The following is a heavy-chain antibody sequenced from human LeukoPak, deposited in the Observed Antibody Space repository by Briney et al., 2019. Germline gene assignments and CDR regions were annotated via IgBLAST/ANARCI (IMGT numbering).Heavy chain of an antibody. J-gene: IGHJ4*02. CDR3: ARSTLNYGDYGYYFDY. CDR2: IIPIFGTA. Sequence: GASVKVSCKASGGTFSSYAISWVRQAPGQGLEWMGGIIPIFGTANYAQKFQGRVTITADKSTSTAYMELSSLRSEDTAVYYCARSTLNYGDYGYYFDYWGQGTLVTVSS. D-gene: IGHD4-17*01. CDR1: GGTFSSYA. V-gene: IGHV1-69*06.